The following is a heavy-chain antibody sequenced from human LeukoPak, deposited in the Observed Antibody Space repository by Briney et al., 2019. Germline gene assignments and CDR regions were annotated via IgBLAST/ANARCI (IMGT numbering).Heavy chain of an antibody. V-gene: IGHV4-31*03. CDR2: IYYSGST. Sequence: SETLSLTCTVSGGSISSGGYYWSWIRQHPGKGLEWIGYIYYSGSTYYNPSLKSRVTISVDTSKNQFSLKLSSVTAADTAVYYCARLIRYDSSGYYGFDAFDIWGQGTMVTVSS. D-gene: IGHD3-22*01. CDR3: ARLIRYDSSGYYGFDAFDI. J-gene: IGHJ3*02. CDR1: GGSISSGGYY.